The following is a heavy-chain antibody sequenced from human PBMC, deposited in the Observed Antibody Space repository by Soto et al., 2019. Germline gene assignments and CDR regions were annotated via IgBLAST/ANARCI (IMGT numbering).Heavy chain of an antibody. V-gene: IGHV4-59*08. CDR3: ARHAIAVAGTGYFDY. CDR1: GGSISSYY. Sequence: SETLSLTCTVSGGSISSYYWSWIRQPPGKGLEWIGYIYYSGSTNYNPSLKSRVTISVDTSKNQFSLKLSSVTAADTAVYYCARHAIAVAGTGYFDYWGQGTLVIVSS. D-gene: IGHD6-19*01. CDR2: IYYSGST. J-gene: IGHJ4*02.